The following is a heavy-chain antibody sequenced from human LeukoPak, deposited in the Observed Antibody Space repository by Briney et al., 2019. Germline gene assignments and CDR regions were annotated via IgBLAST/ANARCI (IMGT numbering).Heavy chain of an antibody. V-gene: IGHV4-38-2*02. D-gene: IGHD1-14*01. CDR2: IYHSGCT. CDR1: GYSISSGYY. J-gene: IGHJ5*02. Sequence: SETLSLTCTVSGYSISSGYYWGWIRQPPGKGLEWIGSIYHSGCTYYNPSLKSRVTISVDTSKNQFSLKLSSVTAADTAVYYCARVRMVLEGNWFDPWGQGTLVTVSS. CDR3: ARVRMVLEGNWFDP.